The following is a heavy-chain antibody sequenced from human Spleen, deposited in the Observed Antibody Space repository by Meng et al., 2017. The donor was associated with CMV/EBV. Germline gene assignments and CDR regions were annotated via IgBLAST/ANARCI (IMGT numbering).Heavy chain of an antibody. D-gene: IGHD3-22*01. Sequence: GESLKISCTASGFTFSSYGIHWVRQAPGKGLEWVAVIWFDGSNKLYADSVKGRFTISRDNSKNTLYLQMNSLRVEDTAVYYCAKDRGLLLWNTGGAFDFWGQGTLVTVSS. J-gene: IGHJ4*02. CDR2: IWFDGSNK. V-gene: IGHV3-33*06. CDR1: GFTFSSYG. CDR3: AKDRGLLLWNTGGAFDF.